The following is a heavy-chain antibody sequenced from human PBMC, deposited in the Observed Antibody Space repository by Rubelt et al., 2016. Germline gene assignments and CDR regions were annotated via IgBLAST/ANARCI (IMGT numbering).Heavy chain of an antibody. V-gene: IGHV3-74*02. CDR2: INSDGSST. Sequence: VWSWGGLIQAGGSLRLSCAASGFTFSSFAMSWVRQAPGKGLEWVSRINSDGSSTSYADSVKGRFTISRDNAKNTLYVQMNSLRAEDTAVYYCLRGCWAPDDWGQGTLVLVSS. D-gene: IGHD2-15*01. J-gene: IGHJ4*02. CDR1: GFTFSSFA. CDR3: LRGCWAPDD.